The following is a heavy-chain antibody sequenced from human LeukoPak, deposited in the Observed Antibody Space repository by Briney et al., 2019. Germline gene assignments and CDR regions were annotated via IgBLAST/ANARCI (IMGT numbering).Heavy chain of an antibody. D-gene: IGHD3-22*01. CDR3: ARPGSLNYYDSSGYRIGYFQH. J-gene: IGHJ1*01. Sequence: GESLKISCKGSGYSFTSYWIGWVRQMPGKGLEWMGIIYPGDSDTRYSPSFQGQVTISADKSISTAYLQWSSLKASDTAMYYCARPGSLNYYDSSGYRIGYFQHWGQGTLVTVSS. V-gene: IGHV5-51*01. CDR2: IYPGDSDT. CDR1: GYSFTSYW.